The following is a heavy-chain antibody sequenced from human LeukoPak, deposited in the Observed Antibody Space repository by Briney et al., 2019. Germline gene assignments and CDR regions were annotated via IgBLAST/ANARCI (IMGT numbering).Heavy chain of an antibody. V-gene: IGHV4-59*01. CDR2: TYYSGGT. J-gene: IGHJ6*04. CDR3: ARERIAVAGTPLLDV. Sequence: PWETLSLTCTVSGDSMRGYHWSWIRQPPGKGLEGIGYTYYSGGTNYNPSLKGRVTILVDTSKNQFSLKLSSVSAADTAVYYCARERIAVAGTPLLDVWGKGTTVTVSS. D-gene: IGHD6-19*01. CDR1: GDSMRGYH.